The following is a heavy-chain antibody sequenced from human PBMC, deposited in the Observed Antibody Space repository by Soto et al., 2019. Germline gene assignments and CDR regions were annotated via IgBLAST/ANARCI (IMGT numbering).Heavy chain of an antibody. V-gene: IGHV3-74*01. J-gene: IGHJ3*02. CDR2: MNNDGSYI. CDR1: GFTFSSYW. CDR3: VRGGYMHACDI. Sequence: EVQLVESGGGLVQPGGSLRLSCAASGFTFSSYWMYWVRQAPGKGLEWVSHMNNDGSYIIYAESVKGRFTFSRDNAKKTLYLKMNSLRAEDTAVYYCVRGGYMHACDIWGQGTMVTVSS. D-gene: IGHD6-13*01.